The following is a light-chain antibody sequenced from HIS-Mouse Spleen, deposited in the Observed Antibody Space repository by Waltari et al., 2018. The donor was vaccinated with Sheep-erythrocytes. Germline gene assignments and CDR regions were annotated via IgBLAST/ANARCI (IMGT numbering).Light chain of an antibody. J-gene: IGLJ1*01. CDR1: CCYVGGYNY. CDR2: DVS. Sequence: QSALTQPRSVSGSPAQPATISCTGTCCYVGGYNYVPWYQQHPGKAPKLMIYDVSKRPSGVPDRFSGSKSGNTASLTISGLQAEDEADYYCCSYAGSYNHVFATGTKVTVL. V-gene: IGLV2-11*01. CDR3: CSYAGSYNHV.